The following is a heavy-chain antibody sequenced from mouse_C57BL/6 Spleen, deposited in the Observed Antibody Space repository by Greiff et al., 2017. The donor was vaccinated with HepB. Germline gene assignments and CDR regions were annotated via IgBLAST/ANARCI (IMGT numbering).Heavy chain of an antibody. D-gene: IGHD1-1*01. V-gene: IGHV1-81*01. Sequence: QVQLKQSGAELARPGASVKLSCKASGYTFTSYGISWVKQRTGQGLEWIGEIYPRSGNTYYNEKFKGKATLTADISSSTAYMELRSLTSEDSAVYFCARYYGRGYWGQGTTLTVSS. CDR2: IYPRSGNT. CDR1: GYTFTSYG. J-gene: IGHJ2*01. CDR3: ARYYGRGY.